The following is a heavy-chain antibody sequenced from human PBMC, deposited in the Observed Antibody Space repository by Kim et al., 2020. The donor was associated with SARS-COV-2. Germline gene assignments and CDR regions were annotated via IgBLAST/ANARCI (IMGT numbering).Heavy chain of an antibody. CDR2: IKSKTDGGTT. V-gene: IGHV3-15*01. D-gene: IGHD3-9*01. CDR1: GFTFSNAW. J-gene: IGHJ4*02. CDR3: TTDALPQYDILTGYGTPLKY. Sequence: GGSLRLSCAASGFTFSNAWMSWVRQAPGKGLEWVGRIKSKTDGGTTDYAAPVKGRFTISRDDSKNTLYLQMNSLKTEDTAVYYCTTDALPQYDILTGYGTPLKYWGQGTLVTVSS.